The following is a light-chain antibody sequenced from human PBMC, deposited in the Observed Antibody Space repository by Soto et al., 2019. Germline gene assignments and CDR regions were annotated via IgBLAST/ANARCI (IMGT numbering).Light chain of an antibody. V-gene: IGKV3-15*01. CDR2: GAS. J-gene: IGKJ1*01. CDR1: QSINSH. CDR3: QQYDNWPRT. Sequence: EIVMTQSPATLSGSPGESATLSCRASQSINSHLAWYHQKPGQAPRLLIYGASTRATGIPARFSGSGSGTDFTLTISSLQPEDFALYYCQQYDNWPRTFGQGTKVEIK.